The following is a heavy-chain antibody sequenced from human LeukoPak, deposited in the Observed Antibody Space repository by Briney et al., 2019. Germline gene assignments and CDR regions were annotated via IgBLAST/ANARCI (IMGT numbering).Heavy chain of an antibody. CDR1: GGPFSSSS. Sequence: PSGTLSFPCTAPGGPFSSSSGSWFRQPPGKGLEWIGYIYYSGSTNYNPSLKSRVTISVDTSKNQFSLKLSSVTAADTAVYYCASTYPYCGGDCFIDPWGQGTLVTVSS. J-gene: IGHJ5*02. CDR3: ASTYPYCGGDCFIDP. V-gene: IGHV4-59*01. CDR2: IYYSGST. D-gene: IGHD2-21*02.